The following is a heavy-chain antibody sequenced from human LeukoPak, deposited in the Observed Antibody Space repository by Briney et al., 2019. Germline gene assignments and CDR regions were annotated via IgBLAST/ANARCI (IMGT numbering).Heavy chain of an antibody. D-gene: IGHD3-10*02. Sequence: GGSLRLSCAASGFTFSDYWIHWVRQAPGKGLVWVSRITNDETNTKYADSVDGRFTISRDNAKNSLYLQMNSLRAEDTAVYYCAELGITMIGGVWGKGTTVTISS. J-gene: IGHJ6*04. CDR1: GFTFSDYW. CDR3: AELGITMIGGV. CDR2: ITNDETNT. V-gene: IGHV3-74*01.